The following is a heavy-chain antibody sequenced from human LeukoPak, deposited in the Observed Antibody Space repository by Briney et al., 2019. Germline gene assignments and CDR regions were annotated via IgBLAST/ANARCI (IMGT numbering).Heavy chain of an antibody. CDR3: AKWDTYYDSSGYYFY. V-gene: IGHV3-23*01. D-gene: IGHD3-22*01. Sequence: GGSLRLSCAASGFTFSTYWMSWVRQAPGKGLEWVSALSGSGGSTYYADSVKGRFTISRDNSKNTLYLQMNSLRAEDTAVYYCAKWDTYYDSSGYYFYWGQGTLVTVSS. CDR1: GFTFSTYW. CDR2: LSGSGGST. J-gene: IGHJ4*02.